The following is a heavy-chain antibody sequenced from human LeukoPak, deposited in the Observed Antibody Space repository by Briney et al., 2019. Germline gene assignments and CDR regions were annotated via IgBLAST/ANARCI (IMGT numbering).Heavy chain of an antibody. Sequence: PGGSLRLSCAASGFAFSSYWMSWVRRAPGKGLEWVANIRLDGSEKDYVDSVKGRFTISRDNAKNSLYLQMNSLRAEDTALYYCARIGGWFGNDYWGQGTLVTVSS. CDR2: IRLDGSEK. CDR3: ARIGGWFGNDY. J-gene: IGHJ4*02. CDR1: GFAFSSYW. D-gene: IGHD3-10*01. V-gene: IGHV3-7*05.